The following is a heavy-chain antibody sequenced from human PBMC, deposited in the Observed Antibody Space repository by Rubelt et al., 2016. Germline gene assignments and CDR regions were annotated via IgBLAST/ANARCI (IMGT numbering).Heavy chain of an antibody. Sequence: GGGVVQPGRSLRLSCAASGFTFRTYGMHWVRQAPGKGLEWVAVIWYDGGYKYNADSVQGRFTISRDNAKNTLYLQMNSLRAEDTAVYYCARAGYSYGDYYYYGMDVWGQGTTVTVSS. J-gene: IGHJ6*02. CDR2: IWYDGGYK. CDR3: ARAGYSYGDYYYYGMDV. D-gene: IGHD5-18*01. V-gene: IGHV3-33*01. CDR1: GFTFRTYG.